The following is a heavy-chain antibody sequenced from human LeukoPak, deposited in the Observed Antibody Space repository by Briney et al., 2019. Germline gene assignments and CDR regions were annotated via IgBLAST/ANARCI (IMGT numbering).Heavy chain of an antibody. CDR2: ISGDGGST. Sequence: PGGSLRLFCAASGFTFDDYAMHWVRQAPGKGLEWVSLISGDGGSTYYADSVKGRFTISRDNSKNSLYLQMNSLRTEDTALYYCGPFDYWGQGTLVTVSS. CDR1: GFTFDDYA. J-gene: IGHJ4*02. V-gene: IGHV3-43*02. CDR3: GPFDY.